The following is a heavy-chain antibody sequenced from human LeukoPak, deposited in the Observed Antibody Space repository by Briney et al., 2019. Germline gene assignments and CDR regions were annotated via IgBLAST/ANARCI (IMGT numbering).Heavy chain of an antibody. CDR1: GGSISSSSYY. J-gene: IGHJ6*03. CDR3: ARDLVGYSYASEGGDYYYYYYMDV. V-gene: IGHV4-39*02. CDR2: IYYSGST. D-gene: IGHD5-18*01. Sequence: SETLSLTCTVSGGSISSSSYYWGWIRQPPGKGLEWIGSIYYSGSTYYNPSLKSRVTISVDTSKNQFSLKLSSVTAADTAVYYCARDLVGYSYASEGGDYYYYYYMDVWGKGTTVTVSS.